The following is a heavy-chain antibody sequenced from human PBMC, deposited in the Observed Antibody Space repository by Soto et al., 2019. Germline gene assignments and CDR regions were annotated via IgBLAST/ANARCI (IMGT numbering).Heavy chain of an antibody. D-gene: IGHD3-9*01. V-gene: IGHV4-59*08. CDR3: AGNYDVLTGRGDLDV. CDR2: IHYDGST. CDR1: GGSISHYY. J-gene: IGHJ6*02. Sequence: TETLSLTCTVSGGSISHYYWNWIRQPPGKGLKWIGNIHYDGSTNYNPSLKSRVTVSVDTSKNQFSLKLSSVTAADTAVYYCAGNYDVLTGRGDLDVWGQGTTVTVSS.